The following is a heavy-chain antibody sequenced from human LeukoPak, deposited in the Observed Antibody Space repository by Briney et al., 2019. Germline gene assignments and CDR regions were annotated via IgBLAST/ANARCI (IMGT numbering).Heavy chain of an antibody. J-gene: IGHJ3*02. CDR3: AKEAIWFGEYDAFDI. CDR2: ISYDGSNK. D-gene: IGHD3-10*01. CDR1: GFTFSSYG. Sequence: GGSLRLSCAASGFTFSSYGMDWVRQAPGKGLEWVAVISYDGSNKYYADSVNGRFTISRHNSKNTLYLQMNSLRAEDTAVYYCAKEAIWFGEYDAFDIWGQGTMVTVSS. V-gene: IGHV3-30*18.